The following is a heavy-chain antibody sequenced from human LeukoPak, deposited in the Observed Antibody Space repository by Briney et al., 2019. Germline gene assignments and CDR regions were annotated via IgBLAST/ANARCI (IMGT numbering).Heavy chain of an antibody. CDR3: ERLGTSSGRVNWFDP. D-gene: IGHD6-19*01. J-gene: IGHJ5*02. V-gene: IGHV4-39*01. CDR2: MHYSGNT. Sequence: SETLSLTCTVSGGSISGSSYYWGWIRQPPGKGLEWIGSMHYSGNTYYNPSLKSRVTISVDTSKNQFSLKLSSVTAADTAVYYCERLGTSSGRVNWFDPWGQGTLVTVSS. CDR1: GGSISGSSYY.